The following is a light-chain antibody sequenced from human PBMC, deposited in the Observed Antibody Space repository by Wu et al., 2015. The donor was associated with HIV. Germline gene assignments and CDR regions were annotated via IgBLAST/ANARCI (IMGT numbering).Light chain of an antibody. CDR3: QQYNNWPPKFT. Sequence: EIVMTQSPATLSVSPGERATLSCRASQSVSSNLAWYQQKPGQAPRLLIYGASTRATGIPARFSGSGSGTEFTLTISSLQSEDFAVYYCQQYNNWPPKFTFGPGTKVD. J-gene: IGKJ3*01. V-gene: IGKV3-15*01. CDR1: QSVSSN. CDR2: GAS.